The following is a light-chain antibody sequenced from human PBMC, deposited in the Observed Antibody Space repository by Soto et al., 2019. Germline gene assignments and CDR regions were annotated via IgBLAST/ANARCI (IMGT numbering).Light chain of an antibody. CDR1: QSVSNNY. V-gene: IGKV3-20*01. Sequence: EVVLTQSPGTLSLSPGERATLSCRASQSVSNNYFAWYQQKPGQAPRLLIFGSSDRATGIQDRFSGSGSGTDFTLTINRLEPEDFAVYYCQQYGSSPPYTFGQGTKLEIK. CDR3: QQYGSSPPYT. J-gene: IGKJ2*01. CDR2: GSS.